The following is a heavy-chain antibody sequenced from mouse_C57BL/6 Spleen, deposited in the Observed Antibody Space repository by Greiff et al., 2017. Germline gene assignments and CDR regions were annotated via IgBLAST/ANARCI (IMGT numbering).Heavy chain of an antibody. CDR2: IDPETGGT. CDR3: TRDPYYSTYYYAMDY. CDR1: GYTFTDYE. Sequence: QVQLQQSGAELVRPGASVTLSCTASGYTFTDYEMHWVKQTPVHGLEWIGAIDPETGGTAYTQKFKGKDILTAVKSSITAYMELRRLTSEDSAFYYCTRDPYYSTYYYAMDYWGQGTSVTVSS. D-gene: IGHD2-5*01. J-gene: IGHJ4*01. V-gene: IGHV1-15*01.